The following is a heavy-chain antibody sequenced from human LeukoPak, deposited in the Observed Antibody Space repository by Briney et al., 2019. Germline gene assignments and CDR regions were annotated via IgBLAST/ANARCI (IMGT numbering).Heavy chain of an antibody. V-gene: IGHV1-18*01. CDR2: ISAYNGNT. D-gene: IGHD2-21*01. J-gene: IGHJ3*02. CDR3: ARVLGGVLAYCGGYCYAFDI. Sequence: ASVKVSCKASGYTFTSYGISWVRQAAGQGLEWMGWISAYNGNTNYAQKLQGRVTMTTYTDTSTAYMELRSLRSDDTAVDYCARVLGGVLAYCGGYCYAFDIWGQGTMVTVSS. CDR1: GYTFTSYG.